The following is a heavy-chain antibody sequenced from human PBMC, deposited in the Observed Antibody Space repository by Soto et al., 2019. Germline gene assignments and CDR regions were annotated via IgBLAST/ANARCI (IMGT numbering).Heavy chain of an antibody. V-gene: IGHV4-39*01. CDR1: GGSISSSSYY. Sequence: LSLTCTVSGGSISSSSYYWGWIRQPPGKGLEWIGSIYYSGSTYYNPSLKSRVTISVDTSKNQFSLKLSSVTAADTAVYYCALLSWGPYYFDYWGQGTLVTVYS. CDR3: ALLSWGPYYFDY. J-gene: IGHJ4*02. D-gene: IGHD1-26*01. CDR2: IYYSGST.